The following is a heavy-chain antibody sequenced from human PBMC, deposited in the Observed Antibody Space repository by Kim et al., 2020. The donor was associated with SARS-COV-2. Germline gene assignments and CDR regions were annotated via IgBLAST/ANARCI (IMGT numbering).Heavy chain of an antibody. J-gene: IGHJ4*02. CDR3: AKGGIAAAGTIFDY. Sequence: ADSVQGRFTTSRDNSKNALDLQMNSLRAEDTAVYYCAKGGIAAAGTIFDYWGQGTLVTVSS. D-gene: IGHD6-13*01. V-gene: IGHV3-23*01.